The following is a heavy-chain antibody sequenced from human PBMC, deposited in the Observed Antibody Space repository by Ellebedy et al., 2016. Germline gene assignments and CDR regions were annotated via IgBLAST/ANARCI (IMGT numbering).Heavy chain of an antibody. Sequence: SGPTLVKPTQTLTLTCTFSGFSLTTSAVVVGWVRQPPGKALEWLAFVYGNDDKRYSPSLKTRLTITKDASKNQVVLTMTNMDPVDTATYYCVHRTTVTSVDYWGQGTLVTVSS. CDR2: VYGNDDK. CDR3: VHRTTVTSVDY. CDR1: GFSLTTSAVV. V-gene: IGHV2-5*01. J-gene: IGHJ4*02. D-gene: IGHD4-11*01.